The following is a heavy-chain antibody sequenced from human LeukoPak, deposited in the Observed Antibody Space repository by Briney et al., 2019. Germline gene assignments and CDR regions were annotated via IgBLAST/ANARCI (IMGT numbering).Heavy chain of an antibody. J-gene: IGHJ6*02. CDR3: ARVALGDYGFLTGYYREDYYYGMDV. D-gene: IGHD3-9*01. CDR2: ISTNTGNP. V-gene: IGHV7-4-1*02. CDR1: GYTFTGYS. Sequence: ASVKVSCKASGYTFTGYSINWLRQAPGQGLEWMGWISTNTGNPTYAQGFTGRFVFSLDTSVSTAYLQISSLKPEDTAVYYCARVALGDYGFLTGYYREDYYYGMDVWGQGTTVTVSS.